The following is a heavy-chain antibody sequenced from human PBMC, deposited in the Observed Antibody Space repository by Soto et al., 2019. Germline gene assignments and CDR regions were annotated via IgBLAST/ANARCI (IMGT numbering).Heavy chain of an antibody. CDR3: AKTLYDFWSGPADY. V-gene: IGHV3-23*01. Sequence: GGSMRLSCAASGCTFSSYAMSWVRQATGKGLEWVSAISGSGGSTYYADSVKGRFTISRDNSKNTLYLQMNSLRAEDTAVYYCAKTLYDFWSGPADYWGQGTLVTVSS. D-gene: IGHD3-3*01. CDR2: ISGSGGST. CDR1: GCTFSSYA. J-gene: IGHJ4*02.